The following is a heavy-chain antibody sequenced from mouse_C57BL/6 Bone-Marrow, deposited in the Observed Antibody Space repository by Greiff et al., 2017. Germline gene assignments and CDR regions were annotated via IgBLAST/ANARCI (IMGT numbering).Heavy chain of an antibody. Sequence: QVQLKESGPGLVAPSQSLSITCTVSGFSLTSYGVDWVRQPPGKGLEWLGVIWGGGSTNYNSALMSRLSISKDNSKSQVFLKMNSLKTDDTAMYYCARHSSTVVSPYWYFDVWGTGTTVTVSS. V-gene: IGHV2-9*01. CDR2: IWGGGST. J-gene: IGHJ1*03. CDR1: GFSLTSYG. D-gene: IGHD1-1*01. CDR3: ARHSSTVVSPYWYFDV.